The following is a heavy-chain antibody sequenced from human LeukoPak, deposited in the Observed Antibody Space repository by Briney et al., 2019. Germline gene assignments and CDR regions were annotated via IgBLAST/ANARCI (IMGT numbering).Heavy chain of an antibody. J-gene: IGHJ5*02. V-gene: IGHV4-59*08. D-gene: IGHD3-16*01. Sequence: PSETLSLTCTVSGGSITNYYLSWIRQPPGKGLEWIGHIYYSGSTDYNPSLKSRVTISLDKSKNQMSLKLRSVTAADTAVYYCARHGRQHSLTTGENWLDPWGQGTLVTVSS. CDR1: GGSITNYY. CDR3: ARHGRQHSLTTGENWLDP. CDR2: IYYSGST.